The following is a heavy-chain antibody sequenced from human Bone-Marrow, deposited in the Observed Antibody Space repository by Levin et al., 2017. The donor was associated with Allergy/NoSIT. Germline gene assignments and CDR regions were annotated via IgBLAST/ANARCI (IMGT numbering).Heavy chain of an antibody. CDR2: ISYDGSNK. CDR1: GFTFSSYG. J-gene: IGHJ4*02. CDR3: AKDRGYSSFDY. V-gene: IGHV3-30*18. D-gene: IGHD6-19*01. Sequence: GGSLRLSCAASGFTFSSYGMHWVRQAPGKGLEWVAVISYDGSNKYYADSVKGRFTISRDNSKNTLYLQMNSLRAEDTAVYYCAKDRGYSSFDYWGQGTLVTVSS.